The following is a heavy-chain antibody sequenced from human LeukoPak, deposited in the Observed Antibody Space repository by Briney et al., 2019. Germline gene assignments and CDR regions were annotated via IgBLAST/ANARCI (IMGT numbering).Heavy chain of an antibody. V-gene: IGHV3-23*01. J-gene: IGHJ4*02. Sequence: GGSLRLSCAASGFTFSSYAMSWVRQVPGKGLEWVSSIGGSGGSTYYADSVKGRFTISRGNSKNTLYLQMNSLRAEDTAVYYCAKVETAAAATLRGFDYWGQGTLVTVSS. CDR2: IGGSGGST. CDR1: GFTFSSYA. CDR3: AKVETAAAATLRGFDY. D-gene: IGHD6-13*01.